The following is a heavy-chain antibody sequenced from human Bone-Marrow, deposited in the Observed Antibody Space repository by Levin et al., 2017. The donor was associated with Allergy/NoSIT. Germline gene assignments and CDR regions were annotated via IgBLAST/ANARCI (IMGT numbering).Heavy chain of an antibody. Sequence: SLKISCATSKFIFDDYGMYWVRQAPGKGLEWVSGISWNSGKTHYADSVKGRFIISSDNAKNSLYLQMNSLRTEDTALYYCVKSLNTMTIHDGFDFWGQGTMVTVSA. CDR3: VKSLNTMTIHDGFDF. CDR1: KFIFDDYG. V-gene: IGHV3-9*01. J-gene: IGHJ3*01. CDR2: ISWNSGKT. D-gene: IGHD1/OR15-1a*01.